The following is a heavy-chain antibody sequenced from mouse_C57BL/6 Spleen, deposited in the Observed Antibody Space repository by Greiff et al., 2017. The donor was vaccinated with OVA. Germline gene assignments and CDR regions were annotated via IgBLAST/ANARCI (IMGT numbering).Heavy chain of an antibody. Sequence: VQLQQSGPELVKPGASVKMSCKASGYTFTDYNMHWVKQSPGQSLEWIGYINPNNGGTSYNQKFKGKATLTVNKSSSTAYMELRSLTSEDSAVYYCASPRYYDYDAGDYWGQGTTLTVSS. J-gene: IGHJ2*01. CDR1: GYTFTDYN. CDR3: ASPRYYDYDAGDY. V-gene: IGHV1-22*01. D-gene: IGHD2-4*01. CDR2: INPNNGGT.